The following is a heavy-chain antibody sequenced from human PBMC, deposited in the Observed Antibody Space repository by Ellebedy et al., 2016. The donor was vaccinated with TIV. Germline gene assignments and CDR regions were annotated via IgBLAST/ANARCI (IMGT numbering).Heavy chain of an antibody. V-gene: IGHV5-51*01. CDR1: GSSFTSYW. CDR3: ASPVVVPAAIQVSGAFDS. J-gene: IGHJ3*02. CDR2: IYPGDSDT. D-gene: IGHD2-2*01. Sequence: GESLKISXKGSGSSFTSYWIGWVRQMPGKGLEWMGIIYPGDSDTRYSPSFQGQVTISADKSISTAYLQWSSLKASDTAMYYCASPVVVPAAIQVSGAFDSWGQGTMVTVSS.